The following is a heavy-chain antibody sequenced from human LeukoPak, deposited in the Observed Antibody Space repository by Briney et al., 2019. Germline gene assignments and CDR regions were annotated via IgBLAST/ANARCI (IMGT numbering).Heavy chain of an antibody. CDR3: AKSAYYDASGYYREYYFDY. V-gene: IGHV3-23*01. CDR2: ISGSGGST. D-gene: IGHD3-22*01. Sequence: GGSLRLSCAASGFTFSSYSMNWVRQAPGKGLEWVSSISGSGGSTHYADSVKGRFTISRDKTKVTLYLQMNSLRAEDTAVYYCAKSAYYDASGYYREYYFDYWGQGTLVTVSS. J-gene: IGHJ4*02. CDR1: GFTFSSYS.